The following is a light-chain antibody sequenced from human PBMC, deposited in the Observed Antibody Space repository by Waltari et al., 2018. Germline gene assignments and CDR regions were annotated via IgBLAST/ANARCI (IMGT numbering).Light chain of an antibody. CDR2: DGV. Sequence: SYVVTQAPSVSVAARQTATITCGGNYISTKEVHWYQQRPGQAPVLVVDDGVDRPSGIPEGFSGARYGHTATLTIFRVEVGDEADYYCQVWDIVSDWVFGGGTKLTVL. J-gene: IGLJ3*02. V-gene: IGLV3-21*02. CDR3: QVWDIVSDWV. CDR1: YISTKE.